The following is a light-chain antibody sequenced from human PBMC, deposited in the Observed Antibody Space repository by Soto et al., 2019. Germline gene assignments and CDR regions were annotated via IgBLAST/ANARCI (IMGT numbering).Light chain of an antibody. CDR1: QSISSW. CDR2: KAS. Sequence: DIQMTQSPSTLSASVGDRVTITCRASQSISSWLAWYQQKPGKAPKLLIYKASSLESGVPSRFSGSGSGTELTLTISGLQPDDFATYYCQQYNSYPWTFGQGTKVEIK. J-gene: IGKJ1*01. CDR3: QQYNSYPWT. V-gene: IGKV1-5*03.